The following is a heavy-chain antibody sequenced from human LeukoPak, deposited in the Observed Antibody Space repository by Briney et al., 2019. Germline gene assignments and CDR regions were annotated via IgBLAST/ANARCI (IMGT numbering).Heavy chain of an antibody. J-gene: IGHJ3*02. CDR3: ARDPVVRGVYDGLDI. V-gene: IGHV1-18*01. Sequence: GASVTVSCKASGYTFSSYGITWVRQAPGQGLEWLGWISAYNGNSNYAQKLQGRVSLTTETSTSTAYMELRSLRSDDTAVYYCARDPVVRGVYDGLDIWGQGTMVTVS. CDR1: GYTFSSYG. D-gene: IGHD3-10*01. CDR2: ISAYNGNS.